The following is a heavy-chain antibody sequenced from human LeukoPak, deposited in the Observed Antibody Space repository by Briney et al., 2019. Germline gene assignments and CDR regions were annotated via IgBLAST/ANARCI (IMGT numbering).Heavy chain of an antibody. CDR1: GFTFRNYV. D-gene: IGHD3-22*01. J-gene: IGHJ4*02. CDR3: VKDSYDSSGYYYFDY. V-gene: IGHV3-64D*06. Sequence: GRSLRLSCAASGFTFRNYVMHWVRQAPGKGLEYVSAVDSNGISTYYADSVKGRFTISRDNSKNSLYLQMSSLRAEDTAVYYCVKDSYDSSGYYYFDYWGQGTLVTVSS. CDR2: VDSNGIST.